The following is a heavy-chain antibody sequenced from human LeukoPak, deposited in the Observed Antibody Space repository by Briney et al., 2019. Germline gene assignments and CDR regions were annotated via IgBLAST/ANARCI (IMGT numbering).Heavy chain of an antibody. CDR1: GGSISSSSYY. J-gene: IGHJ4*02. D-gene: IGHD6-25*01. V-gene: IGHV4-39*01. CDR3: ASLSAAEDY. Sequence: SKTLSLTCTVSGGSISSSSYYWGWIRQPPGKGLEWIGSIYYSGSTYYNPSLKSRVTISVDTSKNQFSLKLSSVTAADTAVYYCASLSAAEDYWGQGTLVTVSS. CDR2: IYYSGST.